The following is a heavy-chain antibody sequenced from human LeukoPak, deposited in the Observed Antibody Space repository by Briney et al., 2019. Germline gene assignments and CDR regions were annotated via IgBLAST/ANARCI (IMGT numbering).Heavy chain of an antibody. Sequence: SETLSLTCAVYGGSFSGYYWSWIRQPAGKGLEWIGEINHSGSTNYNPSLKSRGTISVDTSKNQFSLKLSSVTAAHTAVYYCARAAPLPTGLTQTATTYYYYFRVVWGKGTTVTVSS. CDR3: ARAAPLPTGLTQTATTYYYYFRVV. V-gene: IGHV4-34*01. J-gene: IGHJ6*03. CDR1: GGSFSGYY. D-gene: IGHD1-1*01. CDR2: INHSGST.